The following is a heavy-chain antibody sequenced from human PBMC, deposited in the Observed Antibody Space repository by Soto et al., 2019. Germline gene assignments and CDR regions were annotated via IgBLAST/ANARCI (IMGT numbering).Heavy chain of an antibody. D-gene: IGHD3-16*01. V-gene: IGHV2-5*01. CDR2: IYWHDDK. J-gene: IGHJ4*02. Sequence: SGPTLVNPTQTLTLTCTFSGFSHSTTGLGLSWIRQPPGKALEWLALIYWHDDKRYSPSLKSRLTITKDTSKNQVVLTMTNMDPVDTATYYCAHRGGATVGPYYFDYWGQGALVTVSS. CDR3: AHRGGATVGPYYFDY. CDR1: GFSHSTTGLG.